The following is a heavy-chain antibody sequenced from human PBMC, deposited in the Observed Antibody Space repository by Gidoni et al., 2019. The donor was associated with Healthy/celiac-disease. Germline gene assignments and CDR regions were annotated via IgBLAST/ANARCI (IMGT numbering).Heavy chain of an antibody. Sequence: QLPLQESGPGLVMPSEPLSLTCTVSGVSLSSSSYYWGWIRQPPGQGLAWIGSIYYSGSSYYTPSHKSRVTLSVDTSMNQFSLKLSCVTAADTAVYYCASGAPYYYYGMDVWGQGPTVTVAS. D-gene: IGHD3-16*01. V-gene: IGHV4-39*01. CDR2: IYYSGSS. CDR1: GVSLSSSSYY. CDR3: ASGAPYYYYGMDV. J-gene: IGHJ6*02.